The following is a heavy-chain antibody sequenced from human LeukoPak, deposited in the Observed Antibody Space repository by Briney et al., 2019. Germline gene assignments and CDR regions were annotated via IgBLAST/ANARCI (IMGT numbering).Heavy chain of an antibody. Sequence: PGGSLKLFWAASGFTFSSYWMSWVRQAPGEGLEWLANIKQDGSEKYYVDSVKGRFTISRDNAKNSLYLQMNSLRAEDTAVYYCARDDCSSISCYHNWFDPWGQGTLVTVSS. CDR3: ARDDCSSISCYHNWFDP. CDR2: IKQDGSEK. V-gene: IGHV3-7*01. J-gene: IGHJ5*02. CDR1: GFTFSSYW. D-gene: IGHD2-2*01.